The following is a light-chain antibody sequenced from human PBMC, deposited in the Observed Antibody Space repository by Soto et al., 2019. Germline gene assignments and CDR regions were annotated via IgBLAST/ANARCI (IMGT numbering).Light chain of an antibody. CDR3: SSYTSSSTEV. CDR2: DVT. CDR1: SSDVGGYNY. Sequence: QSALTQPASVSGSPGQSITISCTGTSSDVGGYNYVSWYQQHPGKAPKLMIYDVTTRPSGVSNRFSGSKSDNTASLTISGLPAEDEADYYCSSYTSSSTEVFGGGTKLTVL. J-gene: IGLJ3*02. V-gene: IGLV2-14*01.